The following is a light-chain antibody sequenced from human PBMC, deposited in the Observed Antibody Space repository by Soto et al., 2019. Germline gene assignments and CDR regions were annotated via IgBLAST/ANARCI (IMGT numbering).Light chain of an antibody. CDR1: ETINGW. CDR3: QQYKSYSSST. V-gene: IGKV1-5*03. Sequence: DIQMTQSPSTLPASVGDRVTISCRASETINGWLAWYQQKPGKAPKLLINKASTLESGVPSRFSGSGSGTEFTLTISSLQPDDFATYYCQQYKSYSSSTFGQGTKLEI. J-gene: IGKJ2*01. CDR2: KAS.